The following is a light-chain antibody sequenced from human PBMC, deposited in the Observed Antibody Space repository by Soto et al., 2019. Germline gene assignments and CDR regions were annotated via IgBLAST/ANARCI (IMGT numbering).Light chain of an antibody. CDR1: QSIDRW. V-gene: IGKV1-5*01. CDR2: DAS. Sequence: DIQLTQSPSTLSASVGDRVTITCRASQSIDRWLAWYQQKLGKAPELLIHDASSLESVVPSRFSGSGSGTEFTITINLQPDDVSANYCCQQYNHYYTFGQGTKLEIK. CDR3: QQYNHYYT. J-gene: IGKJ2*01.